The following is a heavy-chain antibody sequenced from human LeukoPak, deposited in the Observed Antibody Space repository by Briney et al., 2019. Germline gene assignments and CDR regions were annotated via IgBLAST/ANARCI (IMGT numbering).Heavy chain of an antibody. V-gene: IGHV3-23*01. CDR3: ALEGFGER. D-gene: IGHD3-10*01. CDR1: ELTFTTKP. CDR2: ISGSGGST. J-gene: IGHJ4*02. Sequence: PGGSLRPSVAASELTFTTKPRSGSRQAPGKGLEWVSAISGSGGSTYYADSVKGRFTISRDNSKNTLYLQMNSLRAEDTAVYYCALEGFGERWGQGTLVTVSS.